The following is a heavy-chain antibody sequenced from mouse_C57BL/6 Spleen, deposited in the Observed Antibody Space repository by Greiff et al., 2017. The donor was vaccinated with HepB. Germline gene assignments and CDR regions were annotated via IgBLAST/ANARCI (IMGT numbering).Heavy chain of an antibody. D-gene: IGHD1-1*01. V-gene: IGHV1-4*01. CDR2: INPSSGYT. CDR1: GYTFTSYT. CDR3: AIITTASLDY. J-gene: IGHJ2*01. Sequence: QVQLKQSGAELARPGASVKMSCKASGYTFTSYTMHWVKQRPGQGLEWIGYINPSSGYTKYNQKFKDKATLTADKSSSTAYMQLSSLTSEDSAVYYCAIITTASLDYWGQGTTLTVSS.